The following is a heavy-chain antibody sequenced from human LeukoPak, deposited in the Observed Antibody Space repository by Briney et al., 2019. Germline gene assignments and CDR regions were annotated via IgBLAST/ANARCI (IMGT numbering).Heavy chain of an antibody. J-gene: IGHJ4*02. CDR1: GGSISSSTYY. CDR2: IYSSGST. V-gene: IGHV4-39*01. D-gene: IGHD5-18*01. Sequence: PSETLALTCTVSGGSISSSTYYWGWIRQPPGKGLEWIGTIYSSGSTYYNPSLKSRVTISVDTSKNQFSLKVNSVTATDTAVYYCARRDRYSSGQFDHWGQGTLVTVSS. CDR3: ARRDRYSSGQFDH.